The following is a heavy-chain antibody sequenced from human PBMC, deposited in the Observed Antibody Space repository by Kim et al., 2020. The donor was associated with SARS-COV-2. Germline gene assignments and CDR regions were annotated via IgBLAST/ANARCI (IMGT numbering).Heavy chain of an antibody. Sequence: PSLKSRVTISVDTSKNQFSLKLSSVTAAETAVYYCARPRGSSGYYAYFDYWGQGTLVTVSS. J-gene: IGHJ4*02. D-gene: IGHD3-22*01. V-gene: IGHV4-39*01. CDR3: ARPRGSSGYYAYFDY.